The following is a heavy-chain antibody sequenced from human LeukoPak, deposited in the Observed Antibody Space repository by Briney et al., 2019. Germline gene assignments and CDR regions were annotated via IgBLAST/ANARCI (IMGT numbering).Heavy chain of an antibody. CDR1: GGSLSGYY. CDR2: INHSGST. Sequence: SETLSLTCAVYGGSLSGYYWSWIRQPPGKGLEWIGEINHSGSTNYNPSLKSRVTISVDTSKNQFSLKLSSVTAADTAVYYCARDGKPYYYYYMDVWGKGTTVTVSS. V-gene: IGHV4-34*01. J-gene: IGHJ6*03. CDR3: ARDGKPYYYYYMDV. D-gene: IGHD4-23*01.